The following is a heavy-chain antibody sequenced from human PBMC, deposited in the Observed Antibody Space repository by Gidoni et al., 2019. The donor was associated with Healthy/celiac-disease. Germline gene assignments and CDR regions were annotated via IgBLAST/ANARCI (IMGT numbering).Heavy chain of an antibody. CDR3: ARAHGDPFIRDFDY. J-gene: IGHJ4*02. V-gene: IGHV3-48*02. D-gene: IGHD4-17*01. Sequence: EVQLVESGGGLGQPGGSLRLSCAASGFTFSSYSMNWVRQAPGKGLEWVSYISSSSSTIYYADSVKGRFTISRDNAKNSLYLQMNSLRDEDTAVYYCARAHGDPFIRDFDYWGQGTLVTVSS. CDR2: ISSSSSTI. CDR1: GFTFSSYS.